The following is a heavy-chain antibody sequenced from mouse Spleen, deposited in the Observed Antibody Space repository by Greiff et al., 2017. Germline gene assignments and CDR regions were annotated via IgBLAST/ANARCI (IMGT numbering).Heavy chain of an antibody. D-gene: IGHD1-1*02. CDR1: GYSITSGYD. CDR3: ARGGGYYWYFDV. V-gene: IGHV3-1*01. J-gene: IGHJ1*03. CDR2: ISYSGST. Sequence: EVQLVESGPGMVKPSQSLSLTCTVTGYSITSGYDWHWIRHFPGNKLEWMGYISYSGSTNYNPSLKSRISITHDTSKNHFFLKLNSVTTEDTATYYCARGGGYYWYFDVWGTGTTVTVSS.